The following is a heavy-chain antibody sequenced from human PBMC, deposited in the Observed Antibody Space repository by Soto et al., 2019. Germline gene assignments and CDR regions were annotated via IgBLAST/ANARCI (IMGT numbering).Heavy chain of an antibody. CDR3: AREGPAPYSYYGMDV. CDR2: ISGYNGNT. V-gene: IGHV1-18*01. Sequence: QVQLVQSRGEVKKPGASVKVSCKTSGYSFTTYGISWVRQAPGQGLEWMGWISGYNGNTNYAQNLQGRVTMTTDTSTSTAYMELRSLRSDGTAVYYCAREGPAPYSYYGMDVWGQGSTVTVSS. J-gene: IGHJ6*02. CDR1: GYSFTTYG.